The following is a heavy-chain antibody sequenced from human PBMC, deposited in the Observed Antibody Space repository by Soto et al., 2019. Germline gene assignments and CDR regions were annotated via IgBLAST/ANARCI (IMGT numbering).Heavy chain of an antibody. J-gene: IGHJ4*02. CDR1: GYIFTSSW. Sequence: GESLKISCKGSGYIFTSSWIGWVRQMPGKGLEWTGIIYPGDFDTRYSPSFQGQVTISADKSISTTYLQWSGLKASDTAMYYCARLGGYCSSNNCYGHLDYWGQGTLVTVSS. CDR3: ARLGGYCSSNNCYGHLDY. D-gene: IGHD2-2*01. CDR2: IYPGDFDT. V-gene: IGHV5-51*01.